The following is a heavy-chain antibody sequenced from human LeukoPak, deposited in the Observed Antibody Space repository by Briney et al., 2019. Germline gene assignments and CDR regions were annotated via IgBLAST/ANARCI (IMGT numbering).Heavy chain of an antibody. CDR3: ARQFGCSGGSCLYDAFDI. V-gene: IGHV3-23*01. CDR2: ITGSGGST. D-gene: IGHD2-15*01. J-gene: IGHJ3*02. CDR1: GFTFSNYG. Sequence: GGSLRLSCAASGFTFSNYGLSWVRQAPGKGLEWVSGITGSGGSTYYADSVKGRFTISRDNSKNTLYLQMNSLRAEDTAIYYCARQFGCSGGSCLYDAFDIWGQGTMVTVSS.